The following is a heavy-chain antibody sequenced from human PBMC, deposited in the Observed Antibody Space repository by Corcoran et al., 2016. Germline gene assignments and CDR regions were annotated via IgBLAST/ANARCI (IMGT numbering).Heavy chain of an antibody. V-gene: IGHV4-39*07. CDR1: GGSISSSSYY. D-gene: IGHD3-22*01. CDR2: IYYSGST. J-gene: IGHJ4*02. CDR3: AKGYYDSSGYDY. Sequence: QLQLQESGPGLVKPSETLSLTCTVSGGSISSSSYYWGWIRQPPGKGLEWIGSIYYSGSTYYTPSLKSRVTISVDTSKNQFSLKLISVTAADTAVYYCAKGYYDSSGYDYWGQGTLVTVSS.